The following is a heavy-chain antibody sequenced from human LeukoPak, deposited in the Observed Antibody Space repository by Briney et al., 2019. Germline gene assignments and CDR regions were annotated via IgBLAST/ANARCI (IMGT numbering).Heavy chain of an antibody. Sequence: PGGSLRLSCLASGVTFSYAWMSWVPQAPGKGLEWVGRIKSKANVGTTDYAAPMKGRFNMSKDDSKNTLYLQMNSLKTEDTAVYYCTTGRYDILIPDYFDYWGQGTLVTVSS. CDR3: TTGRYDILIPDYFDY. CDR1: GVTFSYAW. CDR2: IKSKANVGTT. J-gene: IGHJ4*02. V-gene: IGHV3-15*01. D-gene: IGHD3-9*01.